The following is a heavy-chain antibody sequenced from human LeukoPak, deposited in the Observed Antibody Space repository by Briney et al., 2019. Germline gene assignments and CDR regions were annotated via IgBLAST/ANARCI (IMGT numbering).Heavy chain of an antibody. V-gene: IGHV3-30*18. CDR1: GLTFGSYG. CDR3: AKGEDYGDFDY. Sequence: GGSLRLSCAASGLTFGSYGMHWVRQAPGKGLEWVAVISYDGSNKYYADSVKGRFTISRDNSKNTLYLQMNSLRAEDTAVYYCAKGEDYGDFDYWGQGTLVTVSS. J-gene: IGHJ4*02. D-gene: IGHD4-17*01. CDR2: ISYDGSNK.